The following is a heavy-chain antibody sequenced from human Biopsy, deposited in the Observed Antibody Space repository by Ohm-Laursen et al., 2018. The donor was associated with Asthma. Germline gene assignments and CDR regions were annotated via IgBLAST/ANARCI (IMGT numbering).Heavy chain of an antibody. CDR1: SGSGGYMRSGNYY. D-gene: IGHD6-13*01. CDR3: VRGSSSWHHGPFHYYYGLDV. Sequence: GTLSLTCSLSSGSGGYMRSGNYYWGWIRQPPGKGLEWIGSIYYSGTTYYNPSLEGRVTVTADTSKNQFSLKLTSVTAADTAVYYCVRGSSSWHHGPFHYYYGLDVWGQGTTATVSS. CDR2: IYYSGTT. V-gene: IGHV4-39*01. J-gene: IGHJ6*02.